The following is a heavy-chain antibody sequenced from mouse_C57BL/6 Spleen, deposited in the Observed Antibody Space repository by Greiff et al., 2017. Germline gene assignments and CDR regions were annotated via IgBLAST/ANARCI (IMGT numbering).Heavy chain of an antibody. J-gene: IGHJ2*01. Sequence: VQLKQSGAELVRPGASVKLSCTASGFNIKDDYMHWVKQRPEQGLEWIGWIDPENGDTEYASKFQGKATITADTSSNTAYLQLSSLTSEDTAVYYCTTDGLRYNWGQGTTLTVSS. D-gene: IGHD1-1*01. V-gene: IGHV14-4*01. CDR3: TTDGLRYN. CDR1: GFNIKDDY. CDR2: IDPENGDT.